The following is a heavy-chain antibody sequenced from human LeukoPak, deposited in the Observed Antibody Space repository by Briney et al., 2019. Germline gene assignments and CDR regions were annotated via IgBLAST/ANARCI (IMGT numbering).Heavy chain of an antibody. D-gene: IGHD2-15*01. CDR2: IKQDGSQK. J-gene: IGHJ4*02. V-gene: IGHV3-7*01. CDR1: RFTFSNYW. CDR3: ARGFCTSGRCSKYDY. Sequence: GGSLRLSCAASRFTFSNYWMSWVRQAPGKGLEWVAKIKQDGSQKYYVDSVTGRFTISRDNAKNSLYLQMNSLRADDTAVYYCARGFCTSGRCSKYDYWGQGTLVTVSS.